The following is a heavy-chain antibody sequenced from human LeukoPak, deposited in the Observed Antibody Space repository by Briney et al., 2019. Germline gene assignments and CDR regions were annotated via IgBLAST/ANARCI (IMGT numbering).Heavy chain of an antibody. CDR1: GFTFSNAW. J-gene: IGHJ3*02. V-gene: IGHV3-15*01. D-gene: IGHD3-3*01. CDR2: IKSKTDGGTT. Sequence: PGGSLRLSCAASGFTFSNAWMSWVRQAPGKGLEWVGRIKSKTDGGTTDYAAPVKGRFTISRGDSKSTLYLQMISLKPEDTAVYFCATTLERRAAPWLNAFDIWGQGTMVIVSS. CDR3: ATTLERRAAPWLNAFDI.